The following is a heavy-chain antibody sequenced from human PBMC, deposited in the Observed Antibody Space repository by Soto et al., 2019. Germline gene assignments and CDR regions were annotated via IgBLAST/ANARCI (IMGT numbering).Heavy chain of an antibody. Sequence: GGSLRLSCAASGFTFSSYAMSWVRQAPGKGLGWVSAISGSVGSTYYADSVKGRFTISRDNSKNTLYLQMNSLRAEDTAVYYCAFIVVVTVPASGMDVWGQGTKVTVSS. V-gene: IGHV3-23*01. CDR2: ISGSVGST. J-gene: IGHJ6*02. CDR3: AFIVVVTVPASGMDV. CDR1: GFTFSSYA. D-gene: IGHD2-2*01.